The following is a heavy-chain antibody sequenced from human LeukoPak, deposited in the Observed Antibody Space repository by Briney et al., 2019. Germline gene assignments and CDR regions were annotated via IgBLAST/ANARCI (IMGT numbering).Heavy chain of an antibody. CDR2: ISAYNGNT. J-gene: IGHJ4*02. V-gene: IGHV1-18*01. CDR3: AEGAKSGLHY. D-gene: IGHD6-25*01. Sequence: GASVKVSCKASGYAFISYGFTWVRQAPGRGLEWMGWISAYNGNTNYAPSLQARVSMTTDASASTVSIEVRSLTPDDTAVYYCAEGAKSGLHYWGQGTLVTVSS. CDR1: GYAFISYG.